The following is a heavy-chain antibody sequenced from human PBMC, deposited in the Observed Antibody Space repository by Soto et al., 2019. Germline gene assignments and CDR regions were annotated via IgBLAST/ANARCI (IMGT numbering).Heavy chain of an antibody. J-gene: IGHJ6*03. CDR2: ISYDGSNK. CDR3: AKDGGEESSRWPHYYYYYMDV. V-gene: IGHV3-30*18. D-gene: IGHD6-19*01. Sequence: QVQLVESGGGVVQPGRSLRLSCAASGFTFSSYGMHWVRQAPGKGLEWVAVISYDGSNKYYADSVKGRFTISRDNSKNTLYLQMNSLRAEDTAVYYCAKDGGEESSRWPHYYYYYMDVWGKGTTVTVSS. CDR1: GFTFSSYG.